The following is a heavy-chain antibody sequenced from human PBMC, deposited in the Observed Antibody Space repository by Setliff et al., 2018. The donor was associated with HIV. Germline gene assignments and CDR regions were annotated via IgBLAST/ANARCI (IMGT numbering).Heavy chain of an antibody. D-gene: IGHD3-22*01. CDR3: AASMMIEVCPAH. J-gene: IGHJ4*02. CDR1: GGTFSNHG. V-gene: IGHV1-69*10. Sequence: SVKVSCKASGGTFSNHGISWVRQAPGQGLEWMGGIIPILGTTQFAQKFQGRLTITADTSTDTAYMELSSLRSEDTAMYYCAASMMIEVCPAHWGQGTLVTVSS. CDR2: IIPILGTT.